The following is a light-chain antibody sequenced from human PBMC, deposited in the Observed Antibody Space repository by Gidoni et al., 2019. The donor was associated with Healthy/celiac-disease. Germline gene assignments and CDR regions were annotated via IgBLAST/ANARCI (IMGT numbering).Light chain of an antibody. J-gene: IGKJ5*01. CDR1: QSSSSY. CDR2: AAS. Sequence: DIQLTQPPSSLSASVGDRVTITCRASQSSSSYLNWYQQKPGKAPKLLIYAASSLQSGVPSRFSGSGSGTDFTLTISSLQPEDFTTYYCQQSYSTPPITFGQGTRLEIK. CDR3: QQSYSTPPIT. V-gene: IGKV1-39*01.